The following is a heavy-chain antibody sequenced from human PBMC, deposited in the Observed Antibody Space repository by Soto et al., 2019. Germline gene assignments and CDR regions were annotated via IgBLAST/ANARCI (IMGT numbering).Heavy chain of an antibody. V-gene: IGHV3-23*01. CDR3: AKEAPGGWYSSSWYNWFDP. Sequence: GGSLRLSCAASGFTFSSYAMSWVRQAPGKGLEWVSAISGSVGSTYYADSVKGRFTISRDNSKNTLYLQMNSLRAEDTAVYYCAKEAPGGWYSSSWYNWFDPWGQGTPVTVSS. J-gene: IGHJ5*02. D-gene: IGHD6-13*01. CDR1: GFTFSSYA. CDR2: ISGSVGST.